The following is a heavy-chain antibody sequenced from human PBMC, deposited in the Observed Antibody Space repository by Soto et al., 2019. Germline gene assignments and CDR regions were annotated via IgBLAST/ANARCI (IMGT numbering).Heavy chain of an antibody. CDR1: TVTINVHG. V-gene: IGHV3-30*03. Sequence: GGSLRLSCTSSTVTINVHGIQWVRQAPGKGLEWVAFISNDGRAQYYADSVMGRFTISRDYSKNTVDLQMNSLRNEETAVYYCARDIWSGYYKWFDSWGPGTLVTVSS. CDR3: ARDIWSGYYKWFDS. J-gene: IGHJ5*01. CDR2: ISNDGRAQ. D-gene: IGHD3-3*01.